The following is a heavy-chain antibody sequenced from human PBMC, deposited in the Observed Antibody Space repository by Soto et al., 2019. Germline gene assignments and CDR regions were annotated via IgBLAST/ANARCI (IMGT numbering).Heavy chain of an antibody. D-gene: IGHD3-3*01. CDR3: ARATFGVVIYDDGMEV. Sequence: PSATLSVACTVSGGPVSSGSYYWSWIRQPPGKGLEWIGYIYYSGSTNYNPSLKSRVTISVDTSKNQFSLKLSSVTAADTAVWYCARATFGVVIYDDGMEVWGQGTRGTVSS. V-gene: IGHV4-61*01. CDR2: IYYSGST. J-gene: IGHJ6*02. CDR1: GGPVSSGSYY.